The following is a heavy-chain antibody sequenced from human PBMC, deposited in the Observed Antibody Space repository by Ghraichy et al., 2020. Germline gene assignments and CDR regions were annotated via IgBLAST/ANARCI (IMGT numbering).Heavy chain of an antibody. Sequence: GSLRLSCAVSGGSFGGYHLSWIRQPPGKGLEWIGEIDYRGKTDYNTALKSRVTISADTSRSHFSLTLRSVTAADTAIYYFALNWDFDYWGQGMLVAVPS. CDR1: GGSFGGYH. D-gene: IGHD1-26*01. CDR3: ALNWDFDY. V-gene: IGHV4-34*01. J-gene: IGHJ4*02. CDR2: IDYRGKT.